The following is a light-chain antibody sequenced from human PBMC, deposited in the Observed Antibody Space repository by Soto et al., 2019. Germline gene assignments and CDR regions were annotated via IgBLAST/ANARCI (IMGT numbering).Light chain of an antibody. J-gene: IGLJ3*02. CDR3: GTWDSSLSAWV. CDR2: ENN. CDR1: PSPPGNNY. V-gene: IGLV1-51*02. Sequence: QSVLTQPPSVSAAPPPPPPPPPPPPPSPPGNNYVSWYQQLPGTAPKLLIYENNKRPSGIPDRFSGSKSGTSATLGITGLQTGDEADYYCGTWDSSLSAWVFGGGTKLTVL.